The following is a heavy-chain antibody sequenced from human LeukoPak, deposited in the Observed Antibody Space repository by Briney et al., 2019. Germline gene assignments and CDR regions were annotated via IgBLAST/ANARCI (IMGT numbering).Heavy chain of an antibody. D-gene: IGHD5-24*01. J-gene: IGHJ4*02. Sequence: TGGSLRLSCAAFGFTFINYAMTWVRQGPGKGLEWVSTITGSGGSTYYADSVKGRFTISRDNSKNTLNLQMNSLRAEDTAVYYCAKWPFSGDGYSDRSDHWGQGTLVTVSS. CDR2: ITGSGGST. CDR1: GFTFINYA. CDR3: AKWPFSGDGYSDRSDH. V-gene: IGHV3-23*01.